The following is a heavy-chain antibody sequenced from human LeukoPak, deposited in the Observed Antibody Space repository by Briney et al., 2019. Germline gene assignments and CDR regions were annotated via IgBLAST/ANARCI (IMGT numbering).Heavy chain of an antibody. CDR2: INSDGSST. V-gene: IGHV3-74*01. CDR3: ARVGYYYDSSGYYPWRSGSDY. Sequence: GGSLRLSCAASGFTFSSYWMHWVRQAPGKGLVWVSRINSDGSSTSYADSVKGRFTISRDNAKNTLYLQMNSLRAEDTAVYYCARVGYYYDSSGYYPWRSGSDYWGQGTLVTVSS. CDR1: GFTFSSYW. J-gene: IGHJ4*02. D-gene: IGHD3-22*01.